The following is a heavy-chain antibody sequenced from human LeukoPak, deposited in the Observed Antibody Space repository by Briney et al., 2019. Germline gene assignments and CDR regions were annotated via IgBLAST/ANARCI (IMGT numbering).Heavy chain of an antibody. Sequence: GGSLRLSCAAPGFTFSDYYMSWIRQAPGKGLEWVSYISSSSSYTTYADSVKGRFTISRDNAKNSLYLQMNSLRAADTAVYYCARGGLGYSGCEEGLDYWGQGTLVTVSS. CDR2: ISSSSSYT. CDR1: GFTFSDYY. D-gene: IGHD5-12*01. J-gene: IGHJ4*02. V-gene: IGHV3-11*05. CDR3: ARGGLGYSGCEEGLDY.